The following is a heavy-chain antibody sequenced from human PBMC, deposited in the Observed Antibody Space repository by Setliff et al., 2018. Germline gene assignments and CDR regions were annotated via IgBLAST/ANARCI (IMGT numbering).Heavy chain of an antibody. CDR3: ARGSQIFYYDSSGSLHFDS. J-gene: IGHJ4*02. V-gene: IGHV4-30-2*01. CDR1: GYSTSSGGYS. CDR2: IFQSGTT. D-gene: IGHD3-22*01. Sequence: PSQTLSLTCAVSGYSTSSGGYSWSWIRRPPGKGLEWIGYIFQSGTTYYSPSLESRVTIAVDTSQNEFSLKLSSVTAADTAVYYCARGSQIFYYDSSGSLHFDSWGQGALVTVSS.